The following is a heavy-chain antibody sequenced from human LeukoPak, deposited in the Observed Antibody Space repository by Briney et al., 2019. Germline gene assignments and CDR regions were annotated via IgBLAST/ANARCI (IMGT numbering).Heavy chain of an antibody. CDR2: ISYDGSNK. CDR3: ARDMGYQDDRFDY. Sequence: GGSLRLSCAASGFTLSSYAMHWVRQAPGKGLEWVAVISYDGSNKYYADSVKGRFTISRDNSKNTLYLQMNSLRAEDTAVYYCARDMGYQDDRFDYWGQGTLVTVSS. CDR1: GFTLSSYA. D-gene: IGHD2-2*01. V-gene: IGHV3-30-3*01. J-gene: IGHJ4*02.